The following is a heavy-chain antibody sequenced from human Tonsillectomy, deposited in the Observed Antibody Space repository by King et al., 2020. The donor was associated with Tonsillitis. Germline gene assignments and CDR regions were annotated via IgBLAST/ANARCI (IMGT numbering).Heavy chain of an antibody. CDR3: ARVYSDSNGYPHGYPRAEYFQH. CDR1: GYTFTTYA. CDR2: ISAGNGNT. Sequence: QLVQSGAEVKKPGASVKVSCKASGYTFTTYAMHWVRQAPGQTLEWMGWISAGNGNTKYSQKFQGRVTMTRDISASTAYMELSSLRSEDTAVYYCARVYSDSNGYPHGYPRAEYFQHWGQGTLVTVSS. J-gene: IGHJ1*01. V-gene: IGHV1-3*01. D-gene: IGHD3-22*01.